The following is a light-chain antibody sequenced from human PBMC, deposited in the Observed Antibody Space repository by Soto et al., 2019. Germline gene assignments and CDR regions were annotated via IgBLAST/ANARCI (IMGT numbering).Light chain of an antibody. Sequence: DLVLTPSPYSLSVSLGERATINCKSSQSVLNSSNNKNYLAWYQQKPGQPPKLLIYWASTRESGVPDRISGSGSGTDFTLTISSLQAEDVAVYYCQQYYSTPLAFGGGTKVDIK. V-gene: IGKV4-1*01. CDR2: WAS. J-gene: IGKJ4*01. CDR1: QSVLNSSNNKNY. CDR3: QQYYSTPLA.